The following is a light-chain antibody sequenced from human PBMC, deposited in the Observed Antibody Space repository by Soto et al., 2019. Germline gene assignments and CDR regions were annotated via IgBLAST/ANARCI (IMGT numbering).Light chain of an antibody. J-gene: IGKJ2*01. CDR1: QTVSSSY. V-gene: IGKV3-20*01. Sequence: EIVLTQSPGTLSLSPGERATLSCRASQTVSSSYLAWYQQQPGQAPRFLIYGASSRATGIPDRFTGSGSGTDFTLTISRLEPEDFAVYYCQQYSSSPHIYTFGQGTKVEIK. CDR2: GAS. CDR3: QQYSSSPHIYT.